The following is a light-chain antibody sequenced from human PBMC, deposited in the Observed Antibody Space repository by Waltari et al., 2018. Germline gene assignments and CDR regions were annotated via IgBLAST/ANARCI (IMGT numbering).Light chain of an antibody. V-gene: IGLV4-69*01. CDR3: QTWDTGIPVV. Sequence: QLVLTQSPSASASPGASVKLTCTLSSGHSSSAIAWHQQQPEEGPRFLLKLNSDGSHYKGDGIPHRFSGSSSGAERYLTISSVQSEDEADYYCQTWDTGIPVVFGGGTKLTVL. J-gene: IGLJ2*01. CDR2: LNSDGSH. CDR1: SGHSSSA.